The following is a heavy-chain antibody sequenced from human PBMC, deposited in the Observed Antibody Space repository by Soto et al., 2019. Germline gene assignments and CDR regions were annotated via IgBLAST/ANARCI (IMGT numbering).Heavy chain of an antibody. CDR1: GYTFTSYY. D-gene: IGHD2-15*01. Sequence: ASVKVSCKASGYTFTSYYMHWVRQAPGQGLEWMGIINPSGGSTSYAQKFQGRVTMTRDTSTSTVYMELSSLRSEDTAVYYCARGPLGYCSGGSCYPFDYWGQGTLVTVSS. CDR3: ARGPLGYCSGGSCYPFDY. J-gene: IGHJ4*02. V-gene: IGHV1-46*01. CDR2: INPSGGST.